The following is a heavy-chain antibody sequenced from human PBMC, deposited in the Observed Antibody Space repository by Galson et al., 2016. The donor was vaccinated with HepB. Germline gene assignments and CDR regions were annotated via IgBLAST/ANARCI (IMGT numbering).Heavy chain of an antibody. CDR1: GYGFTNYW. CDR2: IYPGDFDT. V-gene: IGHV5-51*01. Sequence: QSGAEVKKPGESLKISCKGSGYGFTNYWIGWVRQMPGKGLEWMGIIYPGDFDTRYSPSFQGQVTISADKSISTAYLQWSSLKASDTAMYYCARKNYDILTGFDYWGQGTLVTVSS. J-gene: IGHJ4*02. CDR3: ARKNYDILTGFDY. D-gene: IGHD3-9*01.